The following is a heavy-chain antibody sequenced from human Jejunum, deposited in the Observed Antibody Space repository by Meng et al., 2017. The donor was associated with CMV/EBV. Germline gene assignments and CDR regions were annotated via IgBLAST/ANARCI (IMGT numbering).Heavy chain of an antibody. D-gene: IGHD3-16*01. Sequence: VDNNYMSWVRQAPGKGLEWVSVIYSGGNRYYAESAKGRFTILRDAAKNTLELQMNSLRVEDTAVYYCASRSRVTMIRGDYYALDVWGHGTTGTVSS. V-gene: IGHV3-53*01. CDR3: ASRSRVTMIRGDYYALDV. J-gene: IGHJ6*02. CDR1: VDNNY. CDR2: IYSGGNR.